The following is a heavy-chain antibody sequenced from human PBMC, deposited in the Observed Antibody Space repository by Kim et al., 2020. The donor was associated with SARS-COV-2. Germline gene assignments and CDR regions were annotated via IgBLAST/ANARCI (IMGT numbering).Heavy chain of an antibody. Sequence: SVKVSCKASGGTFNSYAISWVRQAPGQGLEWMGWIIPIVDTANYAQKFQGRVSITADESTTTVYMELSSLRYEDTAVYYCARGPFDSDSCCYYVGYYF. CDR2: IIPIVDTA. CDR1: GGTFNSYA. CDR3: ARGPFDSDSCCYYVGYYF. D-gene: IGHD3-22*01. V-gene: IGHV1-69*13. J-gene: IGHJ4*01.